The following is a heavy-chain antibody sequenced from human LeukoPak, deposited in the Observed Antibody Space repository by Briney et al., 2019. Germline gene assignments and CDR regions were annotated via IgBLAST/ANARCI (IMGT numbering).Heavy chain of an antibody. CDR1: GFTFSGYT. J-gene: IGHJ4*02. V-gene: IGHV3-48*01. CDR3: ASSYFGGFGY. CDR2: ISSTGNTI. Sequence: GGSLRLSCAASGFTFSGYTMNWARQAPGKGLERVSYISSTGNTIYYTDSVKGRFTISRDNAKNLLDLQMGSLRAEDMAVYYCASSYFGGFGYWGQGTLVTVSS. D-gene: IGHD3-10*01.